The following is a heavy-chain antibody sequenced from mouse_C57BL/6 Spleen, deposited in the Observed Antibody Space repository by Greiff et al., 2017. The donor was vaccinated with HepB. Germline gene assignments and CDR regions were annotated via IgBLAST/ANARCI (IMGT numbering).Heavy chain of an antibody. CDR2: IRSKSSNYAT. CDR3: VRGHYYGSSYWYFDV. CDR1: GFTFNTYA. V-gene: IGHV10-3*01. Sequence: EVQRVESGGGLVQPKGSLKLSCAASGFTFNTYAMHWVRQAPGKGLEWVARIRSKSSNYATYYADSVKDRFTISRDDSQSMLYLQMNNLKTEDTAMYYCVRGHYYGSSYWYFDVWGTGTTVTVSS. D-gene: IGHD1-1*01. J-gene: IGHJ1*03.